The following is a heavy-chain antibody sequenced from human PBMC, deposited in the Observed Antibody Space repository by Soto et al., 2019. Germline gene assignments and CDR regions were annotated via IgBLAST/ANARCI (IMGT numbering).Heavy chain of an antibody. V-gene: IGHV3-53*01. J-gene: IGHJ4*02. Sequence: LRLSCAASGFTVSSNYISWVRQAPGKGLEWVSVIYSGGSTYYADSVKGRFTISRDNSKNTLYLQMNSLRAEDTAVYYCARVGRVRGVIGLVDYWGQGTLVTVSS. CDR2: IYSGGST. CDR3: ARVGRVRGVIGLVDY. CDR1: GFTVSSNY. D-gene: IGHD3-10*01.